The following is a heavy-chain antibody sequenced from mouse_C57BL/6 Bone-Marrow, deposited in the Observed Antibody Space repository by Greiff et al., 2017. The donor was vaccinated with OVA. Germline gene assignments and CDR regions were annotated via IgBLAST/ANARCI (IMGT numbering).Heavy chain of an antibody. J-gene: IGHJ2*01. Sequence: QVQLQQPGAELVRPGSSVKLSCKASGYTFTSYWMHWVKQRPIQGLEWIGNIDPSDSETHYNQKFKDKATLTVDKSSSTAYMQLSSLTSEDSAVYYCARGDHYDYDYFDYWGQGTTLTVSS. CDR1: GYTFTSYW. CDR2: IDPSDSET. D-gene: IGHD2-4*01. CDR3: ARGDHYDYDYFDY. V-gene: IGHV1-52*01.